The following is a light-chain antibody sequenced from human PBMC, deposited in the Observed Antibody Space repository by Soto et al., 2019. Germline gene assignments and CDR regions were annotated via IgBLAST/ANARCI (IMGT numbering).Light chain of an antibody. CDR3: QQYYKWPPET. J-gene: IGKJ2*01. V-gene: IGKV3-11*01. CDR1: QSVSSY. CDR2: DAS. Sequence: EIVLTQSPATLSLSPGERATLSCRAIQSVSSYLAWYQQNPGQAHRLLIYDASNRATGIPARFSGSGSGTDFTLTISSLQSEDFAVYYCQQYYKWPPETFGQGTKVDSK.